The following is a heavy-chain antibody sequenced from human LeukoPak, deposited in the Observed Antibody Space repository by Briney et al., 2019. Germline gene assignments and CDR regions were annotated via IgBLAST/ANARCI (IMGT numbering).Heavy chain of an antibody. CDR1: GFTLSSYW. V-gene: IGHV3-7*01. CDR3: ARGPMSIITL. CDR2: INEDGSER. Sequence: GGSLRLSCAAYGFTLSSYWMSWVRQAPGKGLEWVANINEDGSERNYVDSLKGRFTISRDNAKNSLYLQMDSLRVEDTAVYYCARGPMSIITLGGQGTLVTVSS. J-gene: IGHJ4*02. D-gene: IGHD6-6*01.